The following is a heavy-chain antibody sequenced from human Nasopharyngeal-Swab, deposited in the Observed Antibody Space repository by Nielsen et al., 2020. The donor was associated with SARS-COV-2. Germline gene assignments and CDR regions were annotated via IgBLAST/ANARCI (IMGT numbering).Heavy chain of an antibody. D-gene: IGHD4-17*01. CDR2: IIASGAST. CDR1: GLTFSNYA. J-gene: IGHJ4*02. Sequence: GGSLRLSCAASGLTFSNYAMSWVRQAPGKGLEWITSIIASGASTYYAASVKGRFTISRDNSKSTLYLQMNSLRAEDTAVYYCAKFRRVTTDYFDFWGQGTLVTVSS. CDR3: AKFRRVTTDYFDF. V-gene: IGHV3-23*01.